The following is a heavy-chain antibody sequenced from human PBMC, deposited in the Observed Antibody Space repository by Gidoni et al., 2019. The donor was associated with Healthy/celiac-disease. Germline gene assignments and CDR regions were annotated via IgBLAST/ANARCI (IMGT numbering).Heavy chain of an antibody. J-gene: IGHJ3*02. CDR1: GGSISSRSYY. V-gene: IGHV4-39*01. CDR3: ARQGGSSCRVLVAYAFDI. D-gene: IGHD6-6*01. Sequence: QLHLQESGPGLVKPSETLSLTCTVSGGSISSRSYYWGWIRQPPGKGLEWIGSIYYSGSTYYNPSLKSRVTISVDTSKNQFSLKLSSVTAADTAVYYCARQGGSSCRVLVAYAFDIWGQGTMVTVSS. CDR2: IYYSGST.